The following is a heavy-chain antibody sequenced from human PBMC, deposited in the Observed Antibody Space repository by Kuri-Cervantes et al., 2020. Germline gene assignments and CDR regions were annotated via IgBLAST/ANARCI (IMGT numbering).Heavy chain of an antibody. CDR3: ARVCTMVRGVVH. CDR2: IYYSGCT. D-gene: IGHD3-10*01. CDR1: VFSLSTSGVG. V-gene: IGHV4-30-4*08. Sequence: VKRTPTLTLTCNFSVFSLSTSGVGVGWIRQTPGKGLEWIGYIYYSGCTYYNPSLKSRVTISVDTSKNQFSLKLSSVTAADTAVYYCARVCTMVRGVVHWGQGTLVTVSS. J-gene: IGHJ4*02.